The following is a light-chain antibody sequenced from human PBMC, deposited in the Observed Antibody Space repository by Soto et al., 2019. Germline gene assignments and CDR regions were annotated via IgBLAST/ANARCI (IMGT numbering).Light chain of an antibody. J-gene: IGLJ3*02. CDR1: SSDDGGYNY. Sequence: QSALTQPASVSGSPGQSITISCTGTSSDDGGYNYVSWYQQYPGKAPKLMIYEVSNRPSGVSNRFSGSKSGNTASLTISGLQAEDEADYYCSSYTSSSTLVFGGGTKLTVL. V-gene: IGLV2-14*01. CDR2: EVS. CDR3: SSYTSSSTLV.